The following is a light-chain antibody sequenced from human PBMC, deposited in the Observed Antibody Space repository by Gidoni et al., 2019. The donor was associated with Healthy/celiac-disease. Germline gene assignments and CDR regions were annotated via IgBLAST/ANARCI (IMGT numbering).Light chain of an antibody. Sequence: EIVMTQSPATLSVSPGESATLSCRASQSVSSNLAWYQQKPGQAPRLLIYGAYTRATGIPDRFSGSGSGTEFTLTISSLQSEDFAVYYCQQYNNWPLTFGGGTKVEIK. CDR1: QSVSSN. V-gene: IGKV3-15*01. CDR2: GAY. CDR3: QQYNNWPLT. J-gene: IGKJ4*01.